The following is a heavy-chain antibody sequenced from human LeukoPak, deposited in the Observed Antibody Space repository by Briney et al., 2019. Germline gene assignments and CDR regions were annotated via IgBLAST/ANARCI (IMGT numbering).Heavy chain of an antibody. D-gene: IGHD3-10*01. J-gene: IGHJ4*02. CDR3: AKRGSSGNYYRAFDY. CDR2: VDTTGGFT. CDR1: GFTFSSYS. V-gene: IGHV3-23*01. Sequence: GGSLRLSCAASGFTFSSYSMSWVRQAPGKGLEWVSGVDTTGGFTYYADSVRGRFTISRDNSKNTLCLQMNSLRAEDTAVYYCAKRGSSGNYYRAFDYWGQGTLVTVSS.